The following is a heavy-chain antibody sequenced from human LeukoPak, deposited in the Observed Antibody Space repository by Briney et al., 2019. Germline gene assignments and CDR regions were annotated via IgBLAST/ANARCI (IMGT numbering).Heavy chain of an antibody. CDR3: ARAHPTVVHDYGGNGNAKWFDP. V-gene: IGHV3-66*01. J-gene: IGHJ5*02. D-gene: IGHD4-23*01. Sequence: GGSLRLSCAASGFTVSSNYMSWVRQAPGKGLEWVSVIYSGGSTYYADSVKGRFTISRDNSKNTLYLQMNSLRAEDTAVYYCARAHPTVVHDYGGNGNAKWFDPWGQGTLVTVSS. CDR2: IYSGGST. CDR1: GFTVSSNY.